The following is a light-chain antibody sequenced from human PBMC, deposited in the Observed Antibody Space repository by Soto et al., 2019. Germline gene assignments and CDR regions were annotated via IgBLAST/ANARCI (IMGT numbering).Light chain of an antibody. CDR3: QQYGSSPVT. CDR1: QSVSSSY. Sequence: EIVLTQSPATLSLSPGERATLSCGASQSVSSSYLAWYQQKPGLAPRLLIYDASGRATGIPDRFSGSGSGTDFTLTISRLEPEDFALYYCQQYGSSPVTFGQGTRLEIK. J-gene: IGKJ5*01. CDR2: DAS. V-gene: IGKV3D-20*01.